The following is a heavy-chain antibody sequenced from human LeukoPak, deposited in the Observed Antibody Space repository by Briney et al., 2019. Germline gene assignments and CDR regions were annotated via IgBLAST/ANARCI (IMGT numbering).Heavy chain of an antibody. Sequence: SVKVSCKAAGGTFISYAFSWVRHAPGQGLEWMGRIIPILATEFYTQNVQDRLTITANPSTSTAYMELSSLRSDDTAVYYCARDRRAAGGFFSPEYWGQGTQVTVSS. J-gene: IGHJ4*02. V-gene: IGHV1-69*11. CDR3: ARDRRAAGGFFSPEY. CDR2: IIPILATE. CDR1: GGTFISYA. D-gene: IGHD6-13*01.